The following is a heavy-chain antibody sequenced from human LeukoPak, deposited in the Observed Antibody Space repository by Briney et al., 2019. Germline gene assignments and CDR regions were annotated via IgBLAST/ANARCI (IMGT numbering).Heavy chain of an antibody. Sequence: SPSETLSLTCTVSGGSISSYYWSWIRQPPGKGLEWLGYIYYSGSTNYNPSLKSRVTISVDTSKNQFSLKLSSVTAADTAVYYCARLPHAKLGTNYYYYYGMGVWGQGTTVTVSS. CDR3: ARLPHAKLGTNYYYYYGMGV. CDR2: IYYSGST. CDR1: GGSISSYY. D-gene: IGHD3-3*02. J-gene: IGHJ6*02. V-gene: IGHV4-59*08.